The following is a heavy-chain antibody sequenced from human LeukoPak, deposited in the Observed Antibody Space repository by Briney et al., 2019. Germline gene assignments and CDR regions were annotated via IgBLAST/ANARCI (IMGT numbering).Heavy chain of an antibody. CDR2: ISSSGSTI. CDR1: GFTFSDYY. CDR3: ARVYFDWLLNYYYYYMDV. V-gene: IGHV3-11*04. J-gene: IGHJ6*03. Sequence: PGGSLRLSCAASGFTFSDYYMSWIRQAPGKGLEWVSYISSSGSTIYYADSVKGRFTISRDNAKNSLYLQMNSLRAEDTAVYYCARVYFDWLLNYYYYYMDVWGQGTLVTVSS. D-gene: IGHD3-9*01.